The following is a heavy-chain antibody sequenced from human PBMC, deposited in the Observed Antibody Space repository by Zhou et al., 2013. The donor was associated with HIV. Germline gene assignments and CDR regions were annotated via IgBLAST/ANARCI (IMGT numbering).Heavy chain of an antibody. CDR3: AREARYYYGSGSYYNYQPPDY. CDR1: GGTFSSSA. Sequence: QVQLVQSGAEVKKPGSSVKVSCKASGGTFSSSAINWVRQAPGLGLEWMGVIIPIFGTVKYAQRFQGRVTIIADKSTSTAYMELSSLRSEDTAVYYCAREARYYYGSGSYYNYQPPDYWGQGTLVTVSS. J-gene: IGHJ4*02. V-gene: IGHV1-69*14. CDR2: IIPIFGTV. D-gene: IGHD3-10*01.